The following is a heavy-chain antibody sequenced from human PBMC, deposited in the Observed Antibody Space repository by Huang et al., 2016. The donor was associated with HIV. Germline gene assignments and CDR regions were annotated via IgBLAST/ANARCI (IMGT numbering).Heavy chain of an antibody. J-gene: IGHJ4*02. V-gene: IGHV3-48*02. Sequence: DVQLVESGGGLVQPGGSLKLSCATSGFTFSNFHMNWVRQTPGTRLEWVSCITSSGSTIHYADAVKGRFTISRDNAKSSLYLQMSNLRDEDTAVYYCARDLGPKYYGAGSYYDWGQGTLVTVSS. D-gene: IGHD3-10*01. CDR3: ARDLGPKYYGAGSYYD. CDR2: ITSSGSTI. CDR1: GFTFSNFH.